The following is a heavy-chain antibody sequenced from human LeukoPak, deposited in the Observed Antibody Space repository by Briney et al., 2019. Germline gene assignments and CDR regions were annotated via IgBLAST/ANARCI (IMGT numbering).Heavy chain of an antibody. CDR2: IRHDGREK. CDR3: GYTNNFYH. D-gene: IGHD3-16*02. CDR1: GFTFDDYG. J-gene: IGHJ4*02. Sequence: TGGSLRLSCAASGFTFDDYGMNWVRQAPGQGLEWVANIRHDGREKYYVDSVKGRFTISRDDGQNSLSLHMNSVRAEDTAIYYCGYTNNFYHWGQGALVVVSA. V-gene: IGHV3-7*01.